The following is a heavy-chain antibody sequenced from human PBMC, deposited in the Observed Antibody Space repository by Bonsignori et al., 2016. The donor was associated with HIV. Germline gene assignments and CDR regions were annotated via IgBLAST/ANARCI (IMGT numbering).Heavy chain of an antibody. J-gene: IGHJ3*02. CDR3: ARAIAVAGSDAFDI. CDR1: GGSFRWLL. CDR2: INHSGST. Sequence: SETLSLTCAVYGGSFRWLLLELDPPRPREGLEWIGEINHSGSTNYNPSLKSRVTISVDTSKNQFSLKLSSVTAADTAVYYCARAIAVAGSDAFDIWGQGTMVTVSS. D-gene: IGHD6-19*01. V-gene: IGHV4-34*01.